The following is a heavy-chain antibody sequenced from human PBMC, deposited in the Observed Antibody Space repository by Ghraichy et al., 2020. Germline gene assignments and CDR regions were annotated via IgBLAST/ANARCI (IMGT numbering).Heavy chain of an antibody. V-gene: IGHV3-53*01. D-gene: IGHD3-10*01. CDR3: ARCITMYGMDV. CDR2: IYSGGST. J-gene: IGHJ6*02. CDR1: GFTFSNYA. Sequence: GESLNISCAASGFTFSNYAMSWVRQAPGKGLEWVSVIYSGGSTYYADSVKGRFTISRDNSKNTLYLQMNSLRAEDTAVYYCARCITMYGMDVWGQGTTVTVSS.